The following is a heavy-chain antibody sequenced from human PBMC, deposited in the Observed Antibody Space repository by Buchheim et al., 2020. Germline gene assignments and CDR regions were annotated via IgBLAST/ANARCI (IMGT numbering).Heavy chain of an antibody. CDR3: ARDGLYSSSWYSTLGMDV. CDR2: ISSSSSYT. CDR1: GFTFSDYY. Sequence: QVQLVESGGGLVKPGGSLRLSCAASGFTFSDYYMSWIRQAPGKGLEWVSYISSSSSYTKYADSVKGRFTISRDKAKNSMYLQMNSLRAEDTAVYYCARDGLYSSSWYSTLGMDVWGQGTT. V-gene: IGHV3-11*06. J-gene: IGHJ6*02. D-gene: IGHD6-13*01.